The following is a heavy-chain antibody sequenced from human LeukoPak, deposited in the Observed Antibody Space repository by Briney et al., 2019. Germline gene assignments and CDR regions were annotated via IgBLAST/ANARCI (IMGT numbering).Heavy chain of an antibody. D-gene: IGHD5-12*01. V-gene: IGHV3-7*01. CDR2: IKQDGSEK. CDR3: ARNWGGSNGYAYFDY. CDR1: GSTFSSYW. J-gene: IGHJ4*02. Sequence: GGSLRLSCAASGSTFSSYWMSWVRQAPGKGLDWVANIKQDGSEKYHVDSVKGRFTISRDNAKNSLYLQMNSLRVEDTAVYYCARNWGGSNGYAYFDYWGQGTLVTVPS.